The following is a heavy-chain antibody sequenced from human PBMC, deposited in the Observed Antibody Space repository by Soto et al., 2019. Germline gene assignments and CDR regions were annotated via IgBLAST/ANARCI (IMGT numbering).Heavy chain of an antibody. J-gene: IGHJ4*02. CDR3: ASDILTGSTTDY. CDR1: GFIFSDYY. Sequence: QVQLVESGGGLVKPGGSLRLSCAASGFIFSDYYMSWIRQAPGKGLEWISYISSGGTIKYYADSVKGRFTISRDDAKKSLYLQMNSLRAEDTAVYYCASDILTGSTTDYWGQGTLVTVSS. V-gene: IGHV3-11*01. CDR2: ISSGGTIK. D-gene: IGHD3-9*01.